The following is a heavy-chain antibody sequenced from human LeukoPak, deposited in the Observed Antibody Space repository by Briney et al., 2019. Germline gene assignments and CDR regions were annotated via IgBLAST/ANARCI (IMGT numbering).Heavy chain of an antibody. D-gene: IGHD2-2*01. Sequence: GGSLRLSCAASGFTFSSYGMHWVRQAPGKGLEWVAVISYDGSNKYYADSVKGRFTISRDNSKNTLYLQMNRLRAEDTAVYYCAKDLEYCSSTSCYPPKHITDYWGQGTLVTVSS. J-gene: IGHJ4*02. V-gene: IGHV3-30*18. CDR3: AKDLEYCSSTSCYPPKHITDY. CDR1: GFTFSSYG. CDR2: ISYDGSNK.